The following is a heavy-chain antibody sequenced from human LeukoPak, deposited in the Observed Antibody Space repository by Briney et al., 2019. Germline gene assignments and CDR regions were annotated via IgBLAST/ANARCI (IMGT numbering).Heavy chain of an antibody. D-gene: IGHD2-2*02. V-gene: IGHV1-2*02. CDR1: GYTFTGYY. J-gene: IGHJ4*02. CDR3: ARSLYCCSTSCYTFDY. Sequence: GASVKVSCKASGYTFTGYYMHWVRQAPGQGLEWMGWINPNSGGTNYAQKFQGRVTMTRDTSISTAYMELSRLRSDDTAVYYCARSLYCCSTSCYTFDYWGQGTLVTVSS. CDR2: INPNSGGT.